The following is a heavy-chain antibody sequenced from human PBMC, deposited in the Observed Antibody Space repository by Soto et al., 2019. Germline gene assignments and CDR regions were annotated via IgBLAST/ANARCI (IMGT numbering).Heavy chain of an antibody. V-gene: IGHV5-51*01. Sequence: GVALKISCKASAYNFATDWVAWVRQMPGKGLEYMGIIYPGDSDARYSPSFQGQVTFSADKSISTAYLQWSSLKASDTAMYYCARHGFYGDYASNYFDPWGQGTLVTVSS. D-gene: IGHD4-17*01. CDR3: ARHGFYGDYASNYFDP. CDR2: IYPGDSDA. CDR1: AYNFATDW. J-gene: IGHJ5*02.